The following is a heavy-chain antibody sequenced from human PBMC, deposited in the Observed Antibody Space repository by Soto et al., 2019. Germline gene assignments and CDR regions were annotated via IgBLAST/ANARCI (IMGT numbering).Heavy chain of an antibody. V-gene: IGHV3-23*01. J-gene: IGHJ6*02. Sequence: GGSLRLSCAASGFTFSSSAMSWVRQAPGKGLEWVAAISRTGSDTYYVDSVKDRFTISRDNSRNTLELQMNSPRAEDTATYYCAKDREKVDPMDVWGQGTTVTFSS. CDR1: GFTFSSSA. D-gene: IGHD2-15*01. CDR3: AKDREKVDPMDV. CDR2: ISRTGSDT.